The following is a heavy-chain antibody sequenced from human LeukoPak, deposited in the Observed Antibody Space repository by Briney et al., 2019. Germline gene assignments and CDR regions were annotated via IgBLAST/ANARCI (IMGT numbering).Heavy chain of an antibody. D-gene: IGHD3-22*01. V-gene: IGHV1-69*13. CDR2: IIPIFGTA. CDR1: GYTFTSYY. CDR3: ARGTGDYYDSSGPFDY. J-gene: IGHJ4*02. Sequence: GASVKVSCKASGYTFTSYYMHWVRQAPGQGLEWMGGIIPIFGTANYAQKFQGRVTITADESTSTAYMELSSLRSEDTAVYYCARGTGDYYDSSGPFDYWGQGTLVTVSS.